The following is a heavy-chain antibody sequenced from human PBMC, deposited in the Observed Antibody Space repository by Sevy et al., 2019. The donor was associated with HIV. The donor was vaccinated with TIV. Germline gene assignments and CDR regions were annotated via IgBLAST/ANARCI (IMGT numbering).Heavy chain of an antibody. CDR3: ARQVSRAGTGFDY. D-gene: IGHD6-13*01. CDR2: MRISGTT. V-gene: IGHV4-4*07. CDR1: GDSISSYY. Sequence: SETLSLTCIVSGDSISSYYWNWIQQAAGKALEWIGRMRISGTTHYNPSLKSRVTMSVDTSKNQFSLKLHSVTAADTAVYYCARQVSRAGTGFDYWGQGTLVTVSS. J-gene: IGHJ4*02.